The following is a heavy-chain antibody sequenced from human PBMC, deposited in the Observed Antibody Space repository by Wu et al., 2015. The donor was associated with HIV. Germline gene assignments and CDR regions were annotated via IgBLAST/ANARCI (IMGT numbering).Heavy chain of an antibody. CDR3: ARDQLDNMVRGVPDY. V-gene: IGHV1-2*02. Sequence: QVQLVQSGAEVKKPGASVKVSCKASGYTFTGYYMHWVRQAPGQGLEWMGWINPNSGGTNYAQKFQGRVTMTRDTSISTAYMELSRLRSDDTAVYYCARDQLDNMVRGVPDYWGQGTLVTVSS. D-gene: IGHD3-10*01. CDR2: INPNSGGT. CDR1: GYTFTGYY. J-gene: IGHJ4*02.